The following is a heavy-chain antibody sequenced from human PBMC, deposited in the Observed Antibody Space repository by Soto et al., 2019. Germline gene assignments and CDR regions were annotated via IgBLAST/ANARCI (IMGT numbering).Heavy chain of an antibody. CDR2: ISGSGATT. V-gene: IGHV3-23*01. J-gene: IGHJ5*01. CDR3: AKLRYFDWSAYNWFEY. Sequence: EVQLLESGGGLVQPGGSLRLSCAASGFTFSSYAMTWVRQAPGKGLEWVSGISGSGATTSYADSVKGRFTVSRDNSKNTLYLQMNSLRVEYTAVYHCAKLRYFDWSAYNWFEYWGQGTPVTVSS. CDR1: GFTFSSYA. D-gene: IGHD3-9*01.